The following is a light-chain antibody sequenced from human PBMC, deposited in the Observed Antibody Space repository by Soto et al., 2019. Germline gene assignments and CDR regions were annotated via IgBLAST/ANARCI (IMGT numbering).Light chain of an antibody. CDR2: EVT. CDR3: SSYAGSNIFV. J-gene: IGLJ1*01. V-gene: IGLV2-8*01. Sequence: QSALTQPPSASGSPGHSVTISCTGTSSDVGGYNYVSWYQQHPGKAPKLMIYEVTERPSGVPDRFSGSKSGYTASLTVSGLQAEDEADYYCSSYAGSNIFVFGTGTKLTVL. CDR1: SSDVGGYNY.